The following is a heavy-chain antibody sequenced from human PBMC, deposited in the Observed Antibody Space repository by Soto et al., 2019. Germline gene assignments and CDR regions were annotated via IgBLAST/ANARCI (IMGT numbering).Heavy chain of an antibody. J-gene: IGHJ4*02. CDR2: ISGCSSTI. CDR1: GFTFNTYS. CDR3: ATDKLGYCSDGRCYRPGYFEN. Sequence: GGSLRLSCAASGFTFNTYSMNWVRQAPGKGLEWVSYISGCSSTIYYADSVKGRFTISRDNAKNSLYLQMNSLRAEDTAVYYCATDKLGYCSDGRCYRPGYFENWGQGTPVTVSS. V-gene: IGHV3-48*01. D-gene: IGHD2-15*01.